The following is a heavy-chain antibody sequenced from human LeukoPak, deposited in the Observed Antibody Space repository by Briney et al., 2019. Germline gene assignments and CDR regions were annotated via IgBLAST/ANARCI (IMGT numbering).Heavy chain of an antibody. J-gene: IGHJ2*01. CDR1: GFTFSSYA. Sequence: GGSLRLSCAASGFTFSSYAMHWVRQAPGKGLEWVSAISGSGGSTYYADSVKGRFTISRDNSKNTLYLQMNSLRAEDTAVYYCAKGRLQYSSGWEMKDYYWYFDLWGRGTLVTVSS. CDR3: AKGRLQYSSGWEMKDYYWYFDL. V-gene: IGHV3-23*01. D-gene: IGHD6-19*01. CDR2: ISGSGGST.